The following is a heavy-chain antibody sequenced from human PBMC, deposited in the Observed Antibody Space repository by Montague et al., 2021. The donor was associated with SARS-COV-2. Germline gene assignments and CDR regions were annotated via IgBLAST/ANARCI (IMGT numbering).Heavy chain of an antibody. J-gene: IGHJ4*02. Sequence: SLRLSCAASGFTFSSYAMHWVRQAPGKGLEWVADITYDGSTKYYVDSVKGRFTISRDNSKNTLYLQMNSLRAEDTAVYYCAREGVGNYYESSGYYSFDYWGQGTLVTVSS. CDR3: AREGVGNYYESSGYYSFDY. CDR1: GFTFSSYA. V-gene: IGHV3-30*04. CDR2: ITYDGSTK. D-gene: IGHD3-22*01.